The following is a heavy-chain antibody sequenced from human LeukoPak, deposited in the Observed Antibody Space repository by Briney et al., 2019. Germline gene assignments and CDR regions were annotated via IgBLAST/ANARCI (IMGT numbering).Heavy chain of an antibody. J-gene: IGHJ4*02. V-gene: IGHV3-7*01. CDR3: ARGGAARPDF. CDR1: GFTFSTYW. D-gene: IGHD6-6*01. CDR2: IKADGGEK. Sequence: GGTLRLSCATSGFTFSTYWMNWFRQTPGKRLERVAKIKADGGEKDHVASVKGRFTISRDNAKNSLYLQMNSLRVEDTAVYYCARGGAARPDFWGQGTLVNVSS.